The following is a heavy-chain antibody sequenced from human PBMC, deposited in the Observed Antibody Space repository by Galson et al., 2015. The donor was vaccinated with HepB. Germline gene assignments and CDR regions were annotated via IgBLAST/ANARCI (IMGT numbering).Heavy chain of an antibody. Sequence: SLRLSCAASGFTFSNYGMHWVRQAPGKGLEWVALLIYDGSYKFYADSVKGRFTISRDNSKNSLYLQMNNLRSDDTAIYYCAKDTNGYSVDYWGQGTLVTVSS. CDR3: AKDTNGYSVDY. J-gene: IGHJ4*02. CDR2: LIYDGSYK. CDR1: GFTFSNYG. V-gene: IGHV3-30*18. D-gene: IGHD3-22*01.